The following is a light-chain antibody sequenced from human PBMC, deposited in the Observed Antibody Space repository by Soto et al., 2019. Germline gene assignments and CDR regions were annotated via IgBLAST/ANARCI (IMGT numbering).Light chain of an antibody. V-gene: IGLV2-14*01. Sequence: QSALTQPASVSGSPGQSIAISCTGTTSDVGDYNYVSWYQQHPGKAPKLMIFDVSRRPSGVSDRFSGSKSGNTASLTISGLQAEDEADYYCSSYTTDSTLYVFGTGTKLTVL. CDR1: TSDVGDYNY. CDR2: DVS. J-gene: IGLJ1*01. CDR3: SSYTTDSTLYV.